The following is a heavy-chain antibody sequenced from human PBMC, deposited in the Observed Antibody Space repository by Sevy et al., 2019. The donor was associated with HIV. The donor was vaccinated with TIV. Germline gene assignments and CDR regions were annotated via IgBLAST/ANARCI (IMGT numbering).Heavy chain of an antibody. Sequence: GGSLRLSCAASGFTFSSYGMHWVRQAPGKGLEWVALIWYDGSNKYYADSVKGRFTISRDNSENTVYLQMNSLRVEDTAVDYCGGGGRIAVAGRVGYFDYWGQGILVTVSS. CDR3: GGGGRIAVAGRVGYFDY. J-gene: IGHJ4*02. CDR2: IWYDGSNK. V-gene: IGHV3-33*01. CDR1: GFTFSSYG. D-gene: IGHD6-19*01.